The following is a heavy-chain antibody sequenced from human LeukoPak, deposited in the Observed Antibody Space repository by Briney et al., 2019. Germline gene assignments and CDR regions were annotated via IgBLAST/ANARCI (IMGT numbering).Heavy chain of an antibody. CDR2: TSKDGSMD. CDR1: GFTLSSNA. Sequence: PGGSLRLSCAASGFTLSSNAMHWVRQAPGKGLEWVAITSKDGSMDFYADSAKGRFTISRDNSKNALYLQMNSLRAEDTAVYYCARGTYYDTVWDYYGMDVWGQGTTVIVSS. V-gene: IGHV3-30-3*01. J-gene: IGHJ6*02. CDR3: ARGTYYDTVWDYYGMDV. D-gene: IGHD3-9*01.